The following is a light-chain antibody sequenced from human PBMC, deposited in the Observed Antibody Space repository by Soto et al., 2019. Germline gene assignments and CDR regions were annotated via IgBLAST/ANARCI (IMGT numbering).Light chain of an antibody. J-gene: IGKJ4*01. CDR3: QLRSHWL. CDR2: GIS. V-gene: IGKV3-11*01. Sequence: EIVMTQSPATLSVSPGERATLSCRASQSLTSYLAWYQQKPDQAPRLLIYGISTRATDIPARFSGSGSGTDFTLSISSLEPEDFAVYYCQLRSHWLFGGGTKVDIK. CDR1: QSLTSY.